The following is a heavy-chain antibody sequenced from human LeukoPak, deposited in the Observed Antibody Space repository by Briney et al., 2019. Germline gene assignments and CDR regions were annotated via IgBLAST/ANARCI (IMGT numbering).Heavy chain of an antibody. J-gene: IGHJ4*02. CDR2: ISAYNGNI. V-gene: IGHV1-18*01. Sequence: ASVKVSCKASGYTFSNYGIAWVRQAPGQGLEWMGWISAYNGNINYAQKLQGRVTMTTDTSTSTAYMELRSLRSDDTAVYYRARDGYFDYWGQGTLVTVSS. CDR1: GYTFSNYG. CDR3: ARDGYFDY.